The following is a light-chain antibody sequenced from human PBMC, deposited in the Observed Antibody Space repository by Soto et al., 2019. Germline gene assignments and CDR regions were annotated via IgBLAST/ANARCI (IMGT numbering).Light chain of an antibody. CDR1: HSVNSN. CDR3: QQYNNWPPVT. Sequence: EIVMTQSPATLSVSPGERATLYCRASHSVNSNLAWYQQKPGRAPRLLIYAASTRASGFPARFSGSGSGTEFTLTISSLQSEDSAVYYCQQYNNWPPVTFGQGTRLEIK. J-gene: IGKJ5*01. CDR2: AAS. V-gene: IGKV3-15*01.